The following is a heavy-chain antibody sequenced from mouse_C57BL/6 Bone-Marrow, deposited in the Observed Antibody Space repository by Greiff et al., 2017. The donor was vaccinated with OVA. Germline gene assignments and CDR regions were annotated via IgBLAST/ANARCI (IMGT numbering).Heavy chain of an antibody. Sequence: QVQLQQPGAELVMPGASVKLSCKASGYTFTSYWMHWVKQRPGQGLEWIGEIDPSDSYTNYNQKFKGKATLTVDKSSSTAYMQLSILTSEDAAVYYCARNDTWVDYWGQGTTLTVSS. J-gene: IGHJ2*01. CDR1: GYTFTSYW. CDR3: ARNDTWVDY. V-gene: IGHV1-69*01. CDR2: IDPSDSYT. D-gene: IGHD5-1-1*01.